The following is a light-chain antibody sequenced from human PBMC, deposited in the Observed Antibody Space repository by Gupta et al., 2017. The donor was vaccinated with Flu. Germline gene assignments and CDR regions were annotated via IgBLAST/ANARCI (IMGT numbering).Light chain of an antibody. Sequence: ELVMTQSPVTLSVSPGERATLSCRASQSVSSSLAWYQQKPGQAPRLLIYDASTRAAGLPARCSGSGSGTEFILTISSLQSEDFAVYYCQQYKKWPPWTFGPGTKVEI. CDR2: DAS. CDR1: QSVSSS. CDR3: QQYKKWPPWT. J-gene: IGKJ1*01. V-gene: IGKV3-15*01.